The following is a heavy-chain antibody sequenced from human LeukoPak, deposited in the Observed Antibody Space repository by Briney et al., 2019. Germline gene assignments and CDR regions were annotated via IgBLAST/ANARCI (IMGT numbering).Heavy chain of an antibody. CDR2: IIPIFGTA. Sequence: SVKVSCKASGYTFTGYYMHWVRQAPGQGLEWMGGIIPIFGTANYAQKFQGRVTITADKSTSTAYMELSSLRSEDTAVYYCARDVRGGYCSGGSCYYNWFDPWGQGTLVTVSS. CDR1: GYTFTGYY. D-gene: IGHD2-15*01. J-gene: IGHJ5*02. V-gene: IGHV1-69*06. CDR3: ARDVRGGYCSGGSCYYNWFDP.